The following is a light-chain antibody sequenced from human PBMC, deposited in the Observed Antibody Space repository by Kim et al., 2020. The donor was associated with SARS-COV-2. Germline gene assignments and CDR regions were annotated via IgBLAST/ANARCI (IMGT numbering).Light chain of an antibody. V-gene: IGLV3-1*01. CDR1: MLGNKY. CDR2: QNT. Sequence: SYELTQPPSVSVSPGHAASISCSGDMLGNKYACWYQQKPGQSPVLVIYQNTKRPSGIPERFSGSNSGNTATLTISGTQAMDEADYYCQAWDSSTSDWVFGGGTQLTVL. J-gene: IGLJ3*02. CDR3: QAWDSSTSDWV.